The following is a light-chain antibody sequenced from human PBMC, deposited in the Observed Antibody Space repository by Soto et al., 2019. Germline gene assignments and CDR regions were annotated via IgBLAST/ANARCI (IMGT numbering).Light chain of an antibody. CDR3: GSYTTSITVI. V-gene: IGLV2-14*03. CDR1: SSDVGDHNS. J-gene: IGLJ2*01. CDR2: AVS. Sequence: QPALTQPASVSGSPGQSITISCTGTSSDVGDHNSVSWYQQQPGKAPKLMIYAVSNRPSGVSNRFSGSKSGNTASLTISGLQAEDEADYYCGSYTTSITVIFGGGTKLTVL.